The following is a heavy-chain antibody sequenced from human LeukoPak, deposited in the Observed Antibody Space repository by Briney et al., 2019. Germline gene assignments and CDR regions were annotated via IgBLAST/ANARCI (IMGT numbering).Heavy chain of an antibody. CDR2: IIPIFGTA. V-gene: IGHV1-69*13. J-gene: IGHJ6*03. Sequence: SVKVSCKASGGTFSSYAISWVRQAPGQGLEWMGGIIPIFGTANYAQKFQGRVTITADESTSTAYMELSSLRSEDTAVYYCARDGGRGYSYSTGYYYYMDVWGKGTTVTVSS. D-gene: IGHD5-18*01. CDR3: ARDGGRGYSYSTGYYYYMDV. CDR1: GGTFSSYA.